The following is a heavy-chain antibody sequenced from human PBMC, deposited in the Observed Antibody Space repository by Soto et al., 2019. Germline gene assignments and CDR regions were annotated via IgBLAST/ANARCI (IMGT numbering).Heavy chain of an antibody. Sequence: SETLSLTCTVSGGSISSYYWSWIRQPPGKGLEWIGYIYYSGSTNYNPSLKSRVTISVDTSKNQFSLKLSSVTAADTAVYYCARVNSNYNYYYYYMDVWGKGTTVT. CDR1: GGSISSYY. V-gene: IGHV4-59*01. CDR3: ARVNSNYNYYYYYMDV. J-gene: IGHJ6*03. D-gene: IGHD4-4*01. CDR2: IYYSGST.